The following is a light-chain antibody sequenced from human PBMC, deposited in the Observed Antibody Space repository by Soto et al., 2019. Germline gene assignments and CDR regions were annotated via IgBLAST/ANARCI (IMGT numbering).Light chain of an antibody. CDR3: QQYYSYPPLT. V-gene: IGKV1-8*01. CDR2: AAS. Sequence: IQMTQSPSSLSASTGDRVTITCRASQGISSYLAWYQQKPGKAPKLLIYAASTLQSGVPSRFSGSGSGTDFTLTISCLQSEDFATYYCQQYYSYPPLTFGGGTKVEIK. CDR1: QGISSY. J-gene: IGKJ4*01.